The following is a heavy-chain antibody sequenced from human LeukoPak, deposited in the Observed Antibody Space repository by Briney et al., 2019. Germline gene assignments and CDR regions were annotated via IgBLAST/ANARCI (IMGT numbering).Heavy chain of an antibody. V-gene: IGHV4-59*01. CDR2: ISYSGGT. CDR3: ARDYTAVAADWFFDL. D-gene: IGHD6-19*01. CDR1: GGSISSDY. J-gene: IGHJ2*01. Sequence: PSETLSLTCTVSGGSISSDYWSWTRQPPGKGLEWIGYISYSGGTNYNPSLKSRVTISVDTSKNQFSLHLSSVPAADTAVYYCARDYTAVAADWFFDLWGRGTLVTVSS.